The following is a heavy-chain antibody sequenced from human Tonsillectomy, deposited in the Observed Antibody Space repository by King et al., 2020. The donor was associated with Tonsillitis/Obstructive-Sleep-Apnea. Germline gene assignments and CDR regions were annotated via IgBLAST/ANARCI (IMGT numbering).Heavy chain of an antibody. CDR1: GFTFRSYA. D-gene: IGHD2-15*01. CDR3: AQDLMGCSGGSCYSSIDY. Sequence: VQLVESGGGLVQPGGSLRLSCAASGFTFRSYAMSWVLQAPGKGLEWVSGTSGSGVSSYHADSVKGRFTISRDNSKNTLYLQMNSLSAEDTAVYYCAQDLMGCSGGSCYSSIDYWGQGTLVTVSS. V-gene: IGHV3-23*04. CDR2: TSGSGVSS. J-gene: IGHJ4*02.